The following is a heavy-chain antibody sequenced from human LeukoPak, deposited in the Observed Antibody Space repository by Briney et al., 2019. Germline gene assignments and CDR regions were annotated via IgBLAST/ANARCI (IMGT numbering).Heavy chain of an antibody. D-gene: IGHD1-14*01. CDR1: GFTFSSYE. CDR2: ISSSGITI. V-gene: IGHV3-48*03. Sequence: GGSLRLSCAASGFTFSSYEMNWVRRAPGKGLEWVSYISSSGITIFYADSVKGRFTISRDNAKNSLYLQMKSLRAEDTAVYYCARGKTSQNIVTRKTYNWFDPWGQGTLVTVSS. CDR3: ARGKTSQNIVTRKTYNWFDP. J-gene: IGHJ5*02.